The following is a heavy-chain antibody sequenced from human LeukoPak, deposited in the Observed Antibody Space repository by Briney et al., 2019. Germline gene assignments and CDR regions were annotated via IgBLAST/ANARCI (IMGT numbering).Heavy chain of an antibody. J-gene: IGHJ6*03. Sequence: SETLSLTCTGSGGSISSYYWSWIRQPPGKGLEWIGYIYYSGSTNYNPSLKSRVTISVDTSKNQFSLKLSSVTAADTAVYYCASASSWYYYMDVWGKGTTVTVSS. CDR3: ASASSWYYYMDV. D-gene: IGHD2-2*01. CDR2: IYYSGST. CDR1: GGSISSYY. V-gene: IGHV4-59*01.